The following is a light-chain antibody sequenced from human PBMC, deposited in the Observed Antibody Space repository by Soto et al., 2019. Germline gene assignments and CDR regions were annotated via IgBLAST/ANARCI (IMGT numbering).Light chain of an antibody. Sequence: QSVLTQPPSASGTPGQRVTISCSGSSSNIGSNPVNWYQQLPGTAPKLLVYSNNQRPSGVPDRFSVSKSGTSASLAISGLQSEDEADYYCAAWDDSLNGYVFGTGTKLTVL. V-gene: IGLV1-44*01. CDR1: SSNIGSNP. CDR3: AAWDDSLNGYV. J-gene: IGLJ1*01. CDR2: SNN.